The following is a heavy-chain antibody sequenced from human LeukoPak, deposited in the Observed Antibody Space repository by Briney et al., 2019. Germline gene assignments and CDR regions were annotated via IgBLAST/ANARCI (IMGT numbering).Heavy chain of an antibody. V-gene: IGHV3-7*01. CDR3: ASGGGLVFNN. J-gene: IGHJ4*02. Sequence: GGSLRLSCAASGFPFSSHWLSWFRQSPGKGLEWVAHINQDGSEKYYVDYVKGRFTISRDNARNSQYLQMNSLRAEDTAVYYCASGGGLVFNNWGQGTLVTVSS. CDR2: INQDGSEK. CDR1: GFPFSSHW. D-gene: IGHD4-23*01.